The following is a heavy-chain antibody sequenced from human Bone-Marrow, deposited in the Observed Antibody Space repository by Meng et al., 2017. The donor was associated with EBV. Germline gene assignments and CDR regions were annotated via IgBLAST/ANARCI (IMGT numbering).Heavy chain of an antibody. CDR1: GFTFSSSA. Sequence: EGQLLAPGGGLVQPRGSMVLSCAASGFTFSSSAMSWVRQAPGKGLEWVSAISGSGGSTYYADSVKGRFTISRDNAKNTVYLQMNNLRAEDTAVYYCAKDCFGDKDSWGQGTLVTVSS. J-gene: IGHJ4*02. D-gene: IGHD2-21*01. CDR2: ISGSGGST. V-gene: IGHV3-23*01. CDR3: AKDCFGDKDS.